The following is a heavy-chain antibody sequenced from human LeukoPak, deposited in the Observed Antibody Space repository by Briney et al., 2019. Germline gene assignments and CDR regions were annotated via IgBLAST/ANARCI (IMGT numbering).Heavy chain of an antibody. D-gene: IGHD3-22*01. J-gene: IGHJ4*02. V-gene: IGHV3-7*01. Sequence: PGGSLRLSCAASGFTFSSYWMSWVRQAPGKGLEWAANIKQDGSEKYYVDSVKGRFTISRDNAKNSLHLQMNSLRAEDTAVYYCARMYYYDSSGEGYWGQGTLVTVSS. CDR3: ARMYYYDSSGEGY. CDR1: GFTFSSYW. CDR2: IKQDGSEK.